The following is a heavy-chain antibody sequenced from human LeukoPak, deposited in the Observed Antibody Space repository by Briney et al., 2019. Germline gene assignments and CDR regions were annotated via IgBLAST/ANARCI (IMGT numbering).Heavy chain of an antibody. CDR2: IYYSGTT. V-gene: IGHV4-39*07. CDR3: AREFATSGPGPD. J-gene: IGHJ4*02. D-gene: IGHD3-10*01. Sequence: SETLSLTRTVSGGSISSSSYYWGWVRQPPGTGLEWIGSIYYSGTTYYNPSLKSRVTISVDTSKNQFSLKLSSVTAADTAVYYCAREFATSGPGPDWGQGTLVTVSS. CDR1: GGSISSSSYY.